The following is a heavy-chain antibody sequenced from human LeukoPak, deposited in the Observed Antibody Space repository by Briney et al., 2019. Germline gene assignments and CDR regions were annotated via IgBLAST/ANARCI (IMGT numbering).Heavy chain of an antibody. D-gene: IGHD1-26*01. CDR2: IIPIFGTA. Sequence: ASVKVSCKASGYTFSSYAISWVRQAPGQGLEWMGGIIPIFGTANYAQKFQGRVTITADESTSTAYMELSSLRSEDTAVYYCARDQSGEWELLSGWWFDPWGQGTLVTVSS. CDR1: GYTFSSYA. J-gene: IGHJ5*02. V-gene: IGHV1-69*13. CDR3: ARDQSGEWELLSGWWFDP.